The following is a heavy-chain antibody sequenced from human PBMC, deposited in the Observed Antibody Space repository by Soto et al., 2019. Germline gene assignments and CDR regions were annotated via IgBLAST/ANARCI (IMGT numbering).Heavy chain of an antibody. V-gene: IGHV3-9*01. D-gene: IGHD6-19*01. CDR2: ISWNSGSI. Sequence: EVQLVESGGGLVQPGRSLRLSCAASGFTFDDYAMHWVRQAPGKGLEWVSGISWNSGSIGYADSVKGRFTMSRDNAKNSLYLQMNSLRAEDTALYYCAPTESGWYDGYFQHWGQGTLVTVSS. CDR1: GFTFDDYA. J-gene: IGHJ1*01. CDR3: APTESGWYDGYFQH.